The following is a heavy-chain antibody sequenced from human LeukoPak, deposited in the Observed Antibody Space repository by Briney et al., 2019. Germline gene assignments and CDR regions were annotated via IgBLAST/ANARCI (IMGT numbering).Heavy chain of an antibody. Sequence: SETLSLTFTVPGGSISSYYWSWIRRPPGKGLEWIGYIYYSGSTNYNPSLKSRVTISVDTSKNQFSLKLSSVTAADTAVYYCARVEWFGELLSGPYFDYWGQGTLVTVSS. CDR3: ARVEWFGELLSGPYFDY. D-gene: IGHD3-10*01. V-gene: IGHV4-59*01. J-gene: IGHJ4*02. CDR1: GGSISSYY. CDR2: IYYSGST.